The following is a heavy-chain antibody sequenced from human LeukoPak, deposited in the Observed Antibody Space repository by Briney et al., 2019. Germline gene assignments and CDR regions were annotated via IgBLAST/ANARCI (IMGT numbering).Heavy chain of an antibody. CDR1: GFTVSNNY. J-gene: IGHJ4*02. V-gene: IGHV3-53*01. Sequence: GGSLRLSCAASGFTVSNNYMSWVRQAPGKGLEWVSVMYSGGSTNYADSVKGRFTISRDNSKNTLYLQMDSLRAEDTAVYYCAKVATIIEYFDYWGQGTLVTVSS. CDR3: AKVATIIEYFDY. D-gene: IGHD3-22*01. CDR2: MYSGGST.